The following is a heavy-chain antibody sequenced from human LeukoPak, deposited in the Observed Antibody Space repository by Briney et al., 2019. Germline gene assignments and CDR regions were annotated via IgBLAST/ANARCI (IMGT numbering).Heavy chain of an antibody. CDR2: VTGISSNT. J-gene: IGHJ4*02. CDR3: AKDRSSTTSCSNY. CDR1: GFTFSNYA. Sequence: GGSLRLSCAASGFTFSNYAMTWVRQAPGKGLEWVSAVTGISSNTYYADSVKGRFTISRDNSKNMLYLEMNSLRVEDTAIYYCAKDRSSTTSCSNYWGRGTLVTVSS. D-gene: IGHD2-2*01. V-gene: IGHV3-23*01.